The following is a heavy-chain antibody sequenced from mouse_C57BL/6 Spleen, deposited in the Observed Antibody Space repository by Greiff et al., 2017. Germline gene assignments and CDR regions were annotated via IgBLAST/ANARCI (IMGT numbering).Heavy chain of an antibody. V-gene: IGHV1-7*01. J-gene: IGHJ4*01. Sequence: VQLQQSGAELAKPGASVKLSCKASGYTFTSYWMHWVKQRPGQGLEWIGYINPSSGYTKYNQKFKGKATLTADKSSSTAYMQLSSLTSEDSAVYFCARGDYYAMDYWGQGTSVTVSS. CDR1: GYTFTSYW. CDR3: ARGDYYAMDY. CDR2: INPSSGYT.